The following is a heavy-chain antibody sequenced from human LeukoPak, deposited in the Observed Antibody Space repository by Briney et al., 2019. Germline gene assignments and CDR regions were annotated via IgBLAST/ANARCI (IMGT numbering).Heavy chain of an antibody. J-gene: IGHJ6*02. Sequence: SETLSLTCTVSGXAVGTCYWNWVRLPAGKGREWIGRIFNSGNINYNPSLQSRLTMSVDTSKNQVSLSLSSVTAADTAVYFCARGDLPYSAHYGMDVWGQGTTVTVSS. D-gene: IGHD2-21*01. CDR2: IFNSGNI. V-gene: IGHV4-4*07. CDR3: ARGDLPYSAHYGMDV. CDR1: GXAVGTCY.